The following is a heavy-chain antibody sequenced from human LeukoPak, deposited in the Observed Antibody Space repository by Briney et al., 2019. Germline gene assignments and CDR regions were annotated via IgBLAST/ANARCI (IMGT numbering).Heavy chain of an antibody. J-gene: IGHJ4*02. D-gene: IGHD2-15*01. V-gene: IGHV3-49*04. Sequence: GGSLRLSCTASGFTFGDYSMNWVRPAPGKGLEWVGFIRSRDGTTEYAASVRGRFSISRDESKRIAYLQMNSLKAEDTAVYHCNRWHISGVSYSNLRGQGTLVTVSS. CDR1: GFTFGDYS. CDR2: IRSRDGTT. CDR3: NRWHISGVSYSNL.